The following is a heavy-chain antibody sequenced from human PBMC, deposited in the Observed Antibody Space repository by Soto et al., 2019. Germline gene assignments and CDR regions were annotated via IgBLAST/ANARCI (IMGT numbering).Heavy chain of an antibody. CDR2: ISYDGINK. CDR1: GFTFSSYG. CDR3: AKSVYNCNHGFFDY. Sequence: PGGSLRLSCAASGFTFSSYGMHWVRQAPGKGLEWVAVISYDGINKYYADSVKGRFTISRDNSKNTLYLQMNSLRAEDTAVYYCAKSVYNCNHGFFDYWGQGTLVTVSS. J-gene: IGHJ4*02. D-gene: IGHD1-1*01. V-gene: IGHV3-30*18.